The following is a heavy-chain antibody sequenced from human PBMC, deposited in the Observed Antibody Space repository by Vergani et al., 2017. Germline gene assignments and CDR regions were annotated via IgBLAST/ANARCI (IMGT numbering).Heavy chain of an antibody. J-gene: IGHJ6*02. Sequence: QVQLVESGGGLVKPGGSLRLSCAASGFTFSDYYMSWIRQAPGKGLEWVSYISSSGSTIYYADSVKGRFTISRDNAKNSLYLQMNSLRAEDTAVYYCARDPPRDFWSGYKANTQYYYYYGMDVWGQGTTVTVSS. CDR3: ARDPPRDFWSGYKANTQYYYYYGMDV. D-gene: IGHD3-3*01. CDR2: ISSSGSTI. V-gene: IGHV3-11*01. CDR1: GFTFSDYY.